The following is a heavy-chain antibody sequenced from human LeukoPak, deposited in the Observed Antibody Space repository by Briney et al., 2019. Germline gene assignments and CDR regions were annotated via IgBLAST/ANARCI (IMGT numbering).Heavy chain of an antibody. J-gene: IGHJ4*02. D-gene: IGHD3-10*01. CDR1: GFTFSSYW. CDR3: ARVWGSGSQFYFDY. V-gene: IGHV3-74*01. CDR2: IYSDGSST. Sequence: GGSLRLSCAASGFTFSSYWVHWVRHAPGKGLVWVSRIYSDGSSTSYADSVKGRFTISRDNAKNTVFLQMNSLRAEDTAVYYCARVWGSGSQFYFDYWGQGTLVTVSS.